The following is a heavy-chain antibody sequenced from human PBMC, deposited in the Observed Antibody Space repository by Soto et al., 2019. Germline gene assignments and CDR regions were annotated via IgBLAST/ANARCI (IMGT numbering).Heavy chain of an antibody. Sequence: GGSLRLSCAASGFTFSSYAMSWVRQAPGKGLEWVSAISGSGGSTYYADSVKGRFTISRDNSKNTLYLQMNSLRAEDTAVSYCAKDPNLDGWSYGMDVWGQGTTVTVSS. CDR2: ISGSGGST. J-gene: IGHJ6*02. V-gene: IGHV3-23*01. D-gene: IGHD6-19*01. CDR1: GFTFSSYA. CDR3: AKDPNLDGWSYGMDV.